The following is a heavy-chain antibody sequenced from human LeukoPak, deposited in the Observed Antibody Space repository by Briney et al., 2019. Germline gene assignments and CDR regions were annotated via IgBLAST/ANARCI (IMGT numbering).Heavy chain of an antibody. CDR1: GGSFSGYY. D-gene: IGHD1-26*01. J-gene: IGHJ4*02. CDR3: ARVRSGSYYGNFDY. CDR2: INHSGST. Sequence: SETLSLTCAVYGGSFSGYYWSWIRQPPGKGLEWIGEINHSGSTNYNPSLKSRVTISVDTSKNQFSLKLSSVTAADTAVYYCARVRSGSYYGNFDYWGQGTLVTVSS. V-gene: IGHV4-34*01.